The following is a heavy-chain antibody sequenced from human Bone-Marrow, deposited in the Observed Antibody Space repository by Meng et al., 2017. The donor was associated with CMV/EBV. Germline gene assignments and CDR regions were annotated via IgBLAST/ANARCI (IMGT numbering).Heavy chain of an antibody. CDR2: IYYSGST. J-gene: IGHJ5*02. Sequence: SETLSLTCSVSDDSISSRSYYWGWIRQPPGKGLEWIGSIYYSGSTYFNPSLKSRVTISVDTSKIQFSLKLSSVTAADTAMYYCATVGGWSAYYVVDPWGQGILVTVSS. D-gene: IGHD3-3*01. CDR3: ATVGGWSAYYVVDP. CDR1: DDSISSRSYY. V-gene: IGHV4-39*07.